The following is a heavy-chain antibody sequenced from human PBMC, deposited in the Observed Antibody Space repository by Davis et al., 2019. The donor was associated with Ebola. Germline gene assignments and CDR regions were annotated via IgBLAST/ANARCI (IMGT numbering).Heavy chain of an antibody. Sequence: GESLKISCAASGFTVSGNYMSWVRQAPGKGLEWVSVIYSGGSTYYADSVKGRFTISRDNSKNTLYLQMNSLRAEDTAVYYCAIEWFGEFIGYWGQGTLVTVSS. J-gene: IGHJ4*02. V-gene: IGHV3-66*01. CDR2: IYSGGST. CDR1: GFTVSGNY. D-gene: IGHD3-10*01. CDR3: AIEWFGEFIGY.